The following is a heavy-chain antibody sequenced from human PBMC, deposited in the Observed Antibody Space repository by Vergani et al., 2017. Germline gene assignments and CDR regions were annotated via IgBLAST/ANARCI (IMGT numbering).Heavy chain of an antibody. D-gene: IGHD6-19*01. CDR2: ISSSSSYI. V-gene: IGHV3-21*04. Sequence: EVQLVESGGGLVKPGGSLRLSCAASGFTFSSYSMNWVRRAPGKGLEWASSISSSSSYIYYADSVKGRVTISRDNAKNSLYLQMNSLRAEDTAVYYCASGGWSSVSPNDYWGQGTLVTVSS. J-gene: IGHJ4*02. CDR1: GFTFSSYS. CDR3: ASGGWSSVSPNDY.